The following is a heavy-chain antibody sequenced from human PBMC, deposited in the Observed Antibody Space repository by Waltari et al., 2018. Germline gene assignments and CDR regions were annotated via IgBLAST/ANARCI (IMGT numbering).Heavy chain of an antibody. J-gene: IGHJ4*02. CDR2: INPNIGGT. V-gene: IGHV1-2*06. D-gene: IGHD3-22*01. Sequence: QVQLVQSGAEVKKPGASVKVSCKASGYTFTGYYMHWVRQAPGQGLEWMGRINPNIGGTNYAQKFQGRVTMTRDTSISTAYMELSRLRSDDTAVYYCARGGITMIVVSPFDYWGQGTLVTVSS. CDR3: ARGGITMIVVSPFDY. CDR1: GYTFTGYY.